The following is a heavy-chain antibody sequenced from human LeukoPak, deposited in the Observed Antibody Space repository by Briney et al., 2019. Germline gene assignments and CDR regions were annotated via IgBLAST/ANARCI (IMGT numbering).Heavy chain of an antibody. CDR2: IIPIFGTA. CDR1: GGTFSSYG. V-gene: IGHV1-69*01. Sequence: GASVKVSCKASGGTFSSYGISWVRQAPGQGLEWMGWIIPIFGTANYAQRFQGRVTITADESTSTAYMELSSLRSEDTAVYYCASGVYYDSSGSSFEYWGQGPLVTVSS. CDR3: ASGVYYDSSGSSFEY. J-gene: IGHJ4*02. D-gene: IGHD3-22*01.